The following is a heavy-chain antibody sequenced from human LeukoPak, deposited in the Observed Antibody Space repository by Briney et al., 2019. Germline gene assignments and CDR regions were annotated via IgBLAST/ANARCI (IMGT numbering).Heavy chain of an antibody. J-gene: IGHJ4*02. V-gene: IGHV3-23*01. D-gene: IGHD2/OR15-2a*01. CDR1: GFTFSSHA. Sequence: GGSLRLSRAASGFTFSSHALSWVRQAPGKGLEWVSSLSGSGYNTYYADSVKGRFTISRDNSKNTVYLQMNSLRAEDTAVYYCAKDPFRNRLFGYWGQGTLVTVSS. CDR2: LSGSGYNT. CDR3: AKDPFRNRLFGY.